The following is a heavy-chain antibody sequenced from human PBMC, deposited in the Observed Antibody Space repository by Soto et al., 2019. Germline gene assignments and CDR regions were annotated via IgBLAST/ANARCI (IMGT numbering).Heavy chain of an antibody. D-gene: IGHD3-10*01. J-gene: IGHJ5*02. CDR1: GYTFTSYG. V-gene: IGHV1-18*01. Sequence: QAQLVQSGVETKNVGASVKVSCKASGYTFTSYGICWVRQAPGQGLEWMGWISGFNDDTNHAQKFQGRVTVTKDTSTSTAYMELRSLKSDDTAVYYCARSGSYYPARNWFGPWGQGTLVTVSS. CDR3: ARSGSYYPARNWFGP. CDR2: ISGFNDDT.